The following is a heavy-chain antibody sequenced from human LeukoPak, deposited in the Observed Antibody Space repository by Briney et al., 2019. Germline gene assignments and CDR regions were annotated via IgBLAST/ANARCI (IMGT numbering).Heavy chain of an antibody. V-gene: IGHV4-39*01. D-gene: IGHD1-1*01. CDR1: GGSISSDSFY. CDR2: IYYSGSA. Sequence: SETLSLTCTVSGGSISSDSFYWGWIRQPPGKGLEWIGSIYYSGSAYFNPSLRDRVTISVDTSKNQFSLNLSSVTAADTAVYYCARPGTTYYSYIMDVWGQGTTVTVSS. CDR3: ARPGTTYYSYIMDV. J-gene: IGHJ6*02.